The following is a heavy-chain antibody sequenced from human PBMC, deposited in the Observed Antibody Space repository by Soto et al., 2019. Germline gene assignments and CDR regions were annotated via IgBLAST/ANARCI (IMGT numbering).Heavy chain of an antibody. CDR2: IYWDDDK. V-gene: IGHV2-5*02. J-gene: IGHJ6*02. Sequence: QITLKESGPTLVRPTQTLTLTCTFSGFSLSTSGVGVGWIRQPPGKALEWLALIYWDDDKRYSPSLKSRLTLTKDTSKNQVVLTMTTMDPVDTATYYCAHSRCGGDCLQSYSSHYYYGMDVWGQGTTVTVSS. D-gene: IGHD2-21*02. CDR3: AHSRCGGDCLQSYSSHYYYGMDV. CDR1: GFSLSTSGVG.